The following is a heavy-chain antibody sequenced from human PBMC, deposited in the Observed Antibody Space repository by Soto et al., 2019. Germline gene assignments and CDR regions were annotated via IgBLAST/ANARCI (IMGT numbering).Heavy chain of an antibody. CDR1: GDSISNYY. J-gene: IGHJ4*02. D-gene: IGHD6-19*01. Sequence: QVQLQESGPGLVKPSETLSLTCTVSGDSISNYYWTWIRQPPGKGLEWIGCFYNSGNTNYNPSLNSRVTISVDTYNNQFTLRVNSVTDADTAVYYCASTKQWLAFDYWGQGALVTVSS. CDR3: ASTKQWLAFDY. CDR2: FYNSGNT. V-gene: IGHV4-59*01.